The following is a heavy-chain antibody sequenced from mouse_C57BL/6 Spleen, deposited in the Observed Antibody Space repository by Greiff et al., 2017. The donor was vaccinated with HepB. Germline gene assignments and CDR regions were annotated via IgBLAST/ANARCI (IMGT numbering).Heavy chain of an antibody. Sequence: VQLQQSGAELVRPGTSVKVSCKASGYAFTNYLIEWVKQRPGQGLEWIGVINPGSGGTNYNEKFKGKATLTADKSSSTAYMQLSSLTSEDSAVYFCARGVGRSYWGQGTTLTVSS. J-gene: IGHJ2*01. V-gene: IGHV1-54*01. CDR3: ARGVGRSY. D-gene: IGHD4-1*01. CDR1: GYAFTNYL. CDR2: INPGSGGT.